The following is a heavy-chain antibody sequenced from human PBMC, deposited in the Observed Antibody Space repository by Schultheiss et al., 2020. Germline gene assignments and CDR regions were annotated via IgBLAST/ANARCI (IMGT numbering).Heavy chain of an antibody. D-gene: IGHD3-10*01. J-gene: IGHJ4*02. CDR3: AKDAHRWYELLLH. CDR2: ISSSGSTI. V-gene: IGHV3-48*01. CDR1: GFTFSSYG. Sequence: GGSLRLSCAASGFTFSSYGMHWVRQAPGKGLEWVSYISSSGSTIYYADSVKGRFTISRDNSKNTLYLQMNSLRAEDTAVYYCAKDAHRWYELLLHWGQGTLVTVSS.